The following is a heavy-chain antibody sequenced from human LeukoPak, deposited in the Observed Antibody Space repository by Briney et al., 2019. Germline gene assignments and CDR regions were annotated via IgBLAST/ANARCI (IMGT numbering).Heavy chain of an antibody. Sequence: GGSLRLSCAASGFTFSSYGMHWVRQAPGTGLEWVAFIRYDGSNKYYADSVKGRFTISRDNSKNTLYLQMNRLRAEDTAMYYCAKAPEGTSDYWGQGTLVTVSS. CDR2: IRYDGSNK. V-gene: IGHV3-30*02. CDR1: GFTFSSYG. CDR3: AKAPEGTSDY. D-gene: IGHD1-14*01. J-gene: IGHJ4*02.